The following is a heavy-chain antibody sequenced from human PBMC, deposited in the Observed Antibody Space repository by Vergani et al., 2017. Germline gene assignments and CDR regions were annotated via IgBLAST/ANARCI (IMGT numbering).Heavy chain of an antibody. D-gene: IGHD3-3*01. CDR2: IIPIFGTA. Sequence: QVQLVQSVAEVKKPGSSVKVSCKASGGTFSSYAISWVRQAPGQGLEWMGGIIPIFGTANYAQKFQGRVTITADEYTSTAYMELSSLRSEDTAVYYCASRDITIFGVVIIRGYYYYGMDVWGQGTTVTVSS. CDR3: ASRDITIFGVVIIRGYYYYGMDV. V-gene: IGHV1-69*01. J-gene: IGHJ6*02. CDR1: GGTFSSYA.